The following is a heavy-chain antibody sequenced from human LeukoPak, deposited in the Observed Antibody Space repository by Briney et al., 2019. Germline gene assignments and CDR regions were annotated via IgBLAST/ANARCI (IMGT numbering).Heavy chain of an antibody. CDR2: IYYSGIT. CDR3: ARIVGASDY. Sequence: SETLSLTCTVSGGSISSSSYYWGWIRQPPGKGLEWIGSIYYSGITYYNPSLKSRVTISVDTSKNQFSLKLSSVTAADTAVYYCARIVGASDYWGQGTLVTVSS. J-gene: IGHJ4*02. D-gene: IGHD1-26*01. V-gene: IGHV4-39*01. CDR1: GGSISSSSYY.